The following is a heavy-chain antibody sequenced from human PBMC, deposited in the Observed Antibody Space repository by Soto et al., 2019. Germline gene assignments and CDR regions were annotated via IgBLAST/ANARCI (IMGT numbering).Heavy chain of an antibody. CDR2: IIPIFGTA. Sequence: SVKGSCKASGGTFSSYAISWVRQAPGQGLEWMGGIIPIFGTANYAQRFQGRVTITADESTSTAYMELSSLRAEDTAVYYCARDPGGTDFAEWTYYFDYWGQGTLVTVSS. J-gene: IGHJ4*02. D-gene: IGHD3-3*01. V-gene: IGHV1-69*13. CDR1: GGTFSSYA. CDR3: ARDPGGTDFAEWTYYFDY.